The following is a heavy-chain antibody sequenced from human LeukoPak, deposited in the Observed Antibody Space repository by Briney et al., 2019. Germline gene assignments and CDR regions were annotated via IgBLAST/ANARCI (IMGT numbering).Heavy chain of an antibody. CDR1: GYTFTSYY. CDR2: INPSGGST. D-gene: IGHD4-23*01. Sequence: ASVKVSCKASGYTFTSYYMHWVRQAPGQGLEWMGIINPSGGSTSYAQKFQGRVTMTRDTSTSTVYMELSSLRSEDTAVYYCARVYDYGGNSRLTYYYGMDVWGQGTTVTVSS. J-gene: IGHJ6*02. CDR3: ARVYDYGGNSRLTYYYGMDV. V-gene: IGHV1-46*01.